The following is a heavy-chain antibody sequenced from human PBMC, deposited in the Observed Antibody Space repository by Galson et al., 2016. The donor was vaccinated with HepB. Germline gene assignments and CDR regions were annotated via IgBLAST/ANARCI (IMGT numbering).Heavy chain of an antibody. CDR3: AKDDFWSGYSRSGLDY. CDR2: INNGGAT. J-gene: IGHJ4*02. Sequence: SLRLSCAASGLTFSRYAMTWVHQAPGKGLEWVSTINNGGATYYGDSVKGRFIISRDNSKNTLYLQMNNLRAEDTAMYYCAKDDFWSGYSRSGLDYWGQGTLVTVFS. CDR1: GLTFSRYA. V-gene: IGHV3-23*01. D-gene: IGHD3-3*01.